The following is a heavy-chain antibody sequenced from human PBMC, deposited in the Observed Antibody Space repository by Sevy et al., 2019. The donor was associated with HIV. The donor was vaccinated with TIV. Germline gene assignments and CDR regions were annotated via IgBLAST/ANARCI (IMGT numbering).Heavy chain of an antibody. Sequence: GGSLRLSCAASGFTLRNYAVHWVRQAPGMGLEWVSAAVGVDDTTYYADSVKGRFIISRDDSKNTLYLQMTSLTAEDTAVYFCAKGTANAGYYFDYWGRGTLVTVSS. J-gene: IGHJ4*02. CDR2: AVGVDDTT. CDR3: AKGTANAGYYFDY. V-gene: IGHV3-23*01. CDR1: GFTLRNYA. D-gene: IGHD1-7*01.